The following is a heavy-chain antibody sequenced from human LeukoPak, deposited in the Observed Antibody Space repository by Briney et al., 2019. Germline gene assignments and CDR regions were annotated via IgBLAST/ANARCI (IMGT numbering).Heavy chain of an antibody. V-gene: IGHV3-64*01. CDR2: ISSNGGST. CDR1: GFTFSSYA. CDR3: GRGVRSPPPDS. J-gene: IGHJ4*02. Sequence: GGSLRLSCAASGFTFSSYAMHWVRQAPGKGLEYVSAISSNGGSTYYANSVKGRFTISRDNSKNTLYLQMGSLRAEDMAVYYCGRGVRSPPPDSWGQGPRVTVSS.